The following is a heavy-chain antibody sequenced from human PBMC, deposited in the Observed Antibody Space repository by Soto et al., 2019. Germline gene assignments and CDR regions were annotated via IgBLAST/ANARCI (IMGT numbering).Heavy chain of an antibody. J-gene: IGHJ4*02. V-gene: IGHV1-3*01. Sequence: ASVKVSCKASGYTFTSYGMHWVRQAPGQRLEWMGWINAGNGNTKYSRKFQGRVTITRDTSASTAYMELSSLRSEDTAVYYCARGLNVYYFDYWGQGTLVTVSS. CDR1: GYTFTSYG. D-gene: IGHD3-16*01. CDR2: INAGNGNT. CDR3: ARGLNVYYFDY.